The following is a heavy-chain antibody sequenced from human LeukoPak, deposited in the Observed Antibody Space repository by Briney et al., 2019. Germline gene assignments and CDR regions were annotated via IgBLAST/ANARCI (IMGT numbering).Heavy chain of an antibody. CDR3: ARDLRAGSYAFD. V-gene: IGHV3-23*01. D-gene: IGHD5-18*01. Sequence: GGSLRLSCAASGFTFSSYAMSWVRQAPGKGLEWVSAISGSGGSTYYADSVKGRFTISRDNSKNTLYLQMNSLRAEDTAIYYCARDLRAGSYAFDWGQGTLVTVSS. CDR2: ISGSGGST. J-gene: IGHJ4*02. CDR1: GFTFSSYA.